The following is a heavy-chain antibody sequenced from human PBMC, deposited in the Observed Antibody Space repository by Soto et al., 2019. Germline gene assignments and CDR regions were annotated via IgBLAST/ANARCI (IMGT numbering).Heavy chain of an antibody. Sequence: ASVKVSCKASGYTFTDYYMHWVRQAPGQGLEWMGWINPNSGGTNYAQKFQGRVTMTRDTSISTAYMELSRLRSDDTAVYYCARQLDLRGSHYYYSDMDVWGQGTTVTVSS. CDR2: INPNSGGT. J-gene: IGHJ6*02. CDR1: GYTFTDYY. D-gene: IGHD1-7*01. CDR3: ARQLDLRGSHYYYSDMDV. V-gene: IGHV1-2*02.